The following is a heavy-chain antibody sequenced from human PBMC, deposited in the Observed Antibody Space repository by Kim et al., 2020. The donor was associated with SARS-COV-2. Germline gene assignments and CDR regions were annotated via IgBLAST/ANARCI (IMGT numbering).Heavy chain of an antibody. Sequence: SVRGRFTITRDNSKNTLYLQMNSLRAEDTAVYYCANNAGIAAAVEKAFDIWGQGTMVTVSS. CDR3: ANNAGIAAAVEKAFDI. V-gene: IGHV3-23*01. D-gene: IGHD6-13*01. J-gene: IGHJ3*02.